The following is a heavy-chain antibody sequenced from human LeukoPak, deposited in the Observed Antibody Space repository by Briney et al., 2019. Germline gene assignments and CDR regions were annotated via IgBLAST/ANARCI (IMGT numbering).Heavy chain of an antibody. V-gene: IGHV3-7*01. Sequence: PGGSLRLSCAASGFTFSSYGITWVRQAPGKGLEWVANIKQDGSEKYYVDSVKGRFTISRDNAKNSLYLQMNSLRAEDTAVYYCARRGSPGLDYWGQGTLVTVSS. CDR1: GFTFSSYG. D-gene: IGHD1-26*01. CDR3: ARRGSPGLDY. CDR2: IKQDGSEK. J-gene: IGHJ4*02.